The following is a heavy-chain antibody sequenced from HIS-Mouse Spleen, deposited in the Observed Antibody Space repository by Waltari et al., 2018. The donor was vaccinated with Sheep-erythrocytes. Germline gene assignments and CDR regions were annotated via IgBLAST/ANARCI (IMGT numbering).Heavy chain of an antibody. CDR3: ARLYYYDSSGYYFDY. V-gene: IGHV4-39*01. CDR2: IDYSGST. J-gene: IGHJ4*02. Sequence: QLQLQESGPGLVKPSETLSLTCTVSGGSIRSSSNYCGWIRQPPGKGLEWIGSIDYSGSTYYNPSLKSRVTISVDTSKNQFSLKLSSVTAADTAVYYCARLYYYDSSGYYFDYWGQGTLVTVSS. D-gene: IGHD3-22*01. CDR1: GGSIRSSSNY.